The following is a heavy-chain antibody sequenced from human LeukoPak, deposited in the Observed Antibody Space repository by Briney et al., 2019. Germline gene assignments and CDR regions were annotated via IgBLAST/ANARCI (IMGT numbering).Heavy chain of an antibody. V-gene: IGHV1-18*01. CDR3: ARFEELRFLEWLLIDY. Sequence: ASVKVSCKASGYTFTDYGITWVRQAPGQGLEWMGWISAYNGNTNYAQKLQGRVTMTTDTSTSTAYMELRSLRSDDTAVYYCARFEELRFLEWLLIDYWGQGTLVTVSS. D-gene: IGHD3-3*01. CDR1: GYTFTDYG. CDR2: ISAYNGNT. J-gene: IGHJ4*02.